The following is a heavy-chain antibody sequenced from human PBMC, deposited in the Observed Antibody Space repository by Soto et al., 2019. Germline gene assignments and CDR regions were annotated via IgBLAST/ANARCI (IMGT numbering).Heavy chain of an antibody. CDR3: ARTGITMVRGVIIPKNYYSHGMDV. CDR2: ISYDGSNK. V-gene: IGHV3-30-3*01. CDR1: GFTFSSYA. J-gene: IGHJ6*02. Sequence: GGSLRLSCAASGFTFSSYAMHWVRQAPGKGLEWVAVISYDGSNKYYADSVKGRFTISRDNSKNTLYLQMNSLRAEDTAVYYCARTGITMVRGVIIPKNYYSHGMDVWGQGTTVTVSS. D-gene: IGHD3-10*01.